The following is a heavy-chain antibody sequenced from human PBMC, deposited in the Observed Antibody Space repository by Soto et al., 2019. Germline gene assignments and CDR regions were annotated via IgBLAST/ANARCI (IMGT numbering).Heavy chain of an antibody. CDR2: ISSSGSTI. J-gene: IGHJ4*02. Sequence: PGGSLRLSCAASGFTFSDYYMSWIRQAPGKGLEWVSYISSSGSTIYYADSVKGRFTISRDNAKNSLYLQMNSLRAEDTAVYYCARDTPLWVGATTIDYWGQGTLVTVSS. CDR1: GFTFSDYY. V-gene: IGHV3-11*01. D-gene: IGHD1-26*01. CDR3: ARDTPLWVGATTIDY.